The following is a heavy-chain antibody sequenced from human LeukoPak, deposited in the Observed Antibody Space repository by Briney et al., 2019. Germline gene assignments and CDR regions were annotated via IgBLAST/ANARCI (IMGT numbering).Heavy chain of an antibody. CDR2: ISSSSSYI. D-gene: IGHD2/OR15-2a*01. Sequence: GGSLRLSCAASGFPFSSYSMNWVRPAPGKGLEWVSSISSSSSYIYYADSVKGRFTISRDNAKNSLYLQMNSLRAEDTAVYYCARDKRAGRFFNWFDPWGQGTLVTVSS. J-gene: IGHJ5*02. CDR3: ARDKRAGRFFNWFDP. CDR1: GFPFSSYS. V-gene: IGHV3-21*01.